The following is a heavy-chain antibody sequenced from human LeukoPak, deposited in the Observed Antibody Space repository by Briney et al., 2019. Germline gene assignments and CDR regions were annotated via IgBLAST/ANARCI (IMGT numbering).Heavy chain of an antibody. CDR1: GYTFTSYG. V-gene: IGHV1-18*01. CDR2: ISAYNGNT. J-gene: IGHJ6*03. Sequence: ASVKVSCKASGYTFTSYGISWVRQAPGQGLEWMGWISAYNGNTNYAQKLQGRVTMTTDTSTSTAYMELRSLRSDDTAVYYCARDPGYSSGRYNYYYYMDVWGKGTTVTVSS. D-gene: IGHD6-19*01. CDR3: ARDPGYSSGRYNYYYYMDV.